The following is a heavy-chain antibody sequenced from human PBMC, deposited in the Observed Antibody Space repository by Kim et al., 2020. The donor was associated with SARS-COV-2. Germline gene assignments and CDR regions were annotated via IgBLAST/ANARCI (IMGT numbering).Heavy chain of an antibody. Sequence: SETLSLTCTVSGGSISSSSYYWGWIRQPPGKGLEWIGSIYYSGSTYYNPSLKSRVTISVDTSKNQFSLKLSSVTAADTAVYYCARGSRDFWSGYYRDYAFDIWGQGTMVTVSS. V-gene: IGHV4-39*07. D-gene: IGHD3-3*01. CDR1: GGSISSSSYY. CDR3: ARGSRDFWSGYYRDYAFDI. J-gene: IGHJ3*02. CDR2: IYYSGST.